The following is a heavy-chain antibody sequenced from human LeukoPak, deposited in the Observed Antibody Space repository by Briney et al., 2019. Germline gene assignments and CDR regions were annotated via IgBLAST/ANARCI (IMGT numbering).Heavy chain of an antibody. J-gene: IGHJ4*02. CDR2: ISDRGGGT. CDR3: AKGVGYAIDY. D-gene: IGHD5-12*01. V-gene: IGHV3-23*01. CDR1: GFTFSTYW. Sequence: GGSLRLSCVASGFTFSTYWMHWVRQAPGKGLEWVSVISDRGGGTYYADSVKGRFTISRDNSKNTLYLQMNSLRAEDTAVYYCAKGVGYAIDYWGQGTLVTVSS.